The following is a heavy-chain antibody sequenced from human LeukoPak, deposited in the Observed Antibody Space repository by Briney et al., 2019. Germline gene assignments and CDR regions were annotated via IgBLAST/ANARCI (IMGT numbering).Heavy chain of an antibody. CDR1: GYTFTGYY. J-gene: IGHJ2*01. CDR3: ARESSAELLRNWYFDL. CDR2: INPNSGGT. Sequence: ASVKVSCKASGYTFTGYYMHWVRQAPGQGLEWMGWINPNSGGTNYAQKFQGRVTMTRDTSISTAYMELSRLRSDDTAVYYCARESSAELLRNWYFDLWGRGTLVTVPS. V-gene: IGHV1-2*02. D-gene: IGHD2-15*01.